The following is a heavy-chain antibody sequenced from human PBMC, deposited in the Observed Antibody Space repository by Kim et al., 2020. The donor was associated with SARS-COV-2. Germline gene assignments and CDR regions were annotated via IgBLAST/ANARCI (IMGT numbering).Heavy chain of an antibody. D-gene: IGHD6-13*01. CDR3: AREVAAAGDDAFDI. CDR1: GGSVSSGSYY. CDR2: IYYSGST. V-gene: IGHV4-61*01. J-gene: IGHJ3*02. Sequence: SETLSLTCTVSGGSVSSGSYYWSWIRQPPGKGLEWIGYIYYSGSTNYNPSLKSRVTISVDTSKNQFSLKLSSVTAADTAVYYCAREVAAAGDDAFDIWGQGTMVTVSS.